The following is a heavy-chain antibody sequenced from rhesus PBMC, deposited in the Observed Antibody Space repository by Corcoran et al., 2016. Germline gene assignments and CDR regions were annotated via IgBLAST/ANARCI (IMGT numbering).Heavy chain of an antibody. CDR1: GFTFSSYW. CDR2: INSGGGST. D-gene: IGHD5-42*01. J-gene: IGHJ4*01. CDR3: AKSVRGYWIDY. Sequence: EVQLVESGGGLAKPGGSLRLSCAASGFTFSSYWMNWVRQAPGNGLEWVSVINSGGGSTYYADSVKGRFTISRDNSKNTLSLQMNSLRAEDTAVYYCAKSVRGYWIDYWGQGVLVTVSS. V-gene: IGHV3S25*01.